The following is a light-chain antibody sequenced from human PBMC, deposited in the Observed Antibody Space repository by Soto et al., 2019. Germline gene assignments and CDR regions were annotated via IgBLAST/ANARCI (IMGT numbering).Light chain of an antibody. CDR3: AAWDDSLNGRV. J-gene: IGLJ2*01. CDR2: SNN. Sequence: QSVLTQPPSASGTPGQRVSISCSGSYSNLKTNTVNWYQHLPGTAPKLLIFSNNQRPSGVPGRFSGSKSGTSASLAITGLQSEDEADYYCAAWDDSLNGRVFGGGTKLTVL. CDR1: YSNLKTNT. V-gene: IGLV1-44*01.